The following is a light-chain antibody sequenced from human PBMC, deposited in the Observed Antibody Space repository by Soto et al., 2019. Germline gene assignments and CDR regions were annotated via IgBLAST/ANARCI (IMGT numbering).Light chain of an antibody. CDR2: AAS. V-gene: IGKV1D-16*01. J-gene: IGKJ5*01. CDR1: QGISNW. Sequence: IQMTQSPSSLSASVVDRFSITFRASQGISNWLAWYQHKPVRAPKLLIYAASSLQSGVSSRFSGSGSGTDFTLTISSLQPEDFATYYCQQFNNYRFGQGTRLEIK. CDR3: QQFNNYR.